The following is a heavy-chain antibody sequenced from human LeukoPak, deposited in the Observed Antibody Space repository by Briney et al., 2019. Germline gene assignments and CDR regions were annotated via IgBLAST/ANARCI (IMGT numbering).Heavy chain of an antibody. CDR3: VRDTHCSSTSCYNAFDI. D-gene: IGHD2-2*02. J-gene: IGHJ3*02. CDR1: GFTFSSYS. V-gene: IGHV3-21*01. CDR2: ISSSSTYI. Sequence: GGSLRLSCAASGFTFSSYSMNWVRQAPGKGLEWVSSISSSSTYIYYADSLKGRFTISSDNAKNSLSLQMNSLRAEDTAVYYCVRDTHCSSTSCYNAFDIWGQGTMVTVSS.